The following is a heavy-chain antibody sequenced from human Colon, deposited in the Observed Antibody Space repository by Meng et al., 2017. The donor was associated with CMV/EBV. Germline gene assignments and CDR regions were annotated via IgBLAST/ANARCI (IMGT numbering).Heavy chain of an antibody. CDR1: SFNVVNTY. CDR2: IYSGGPM. J-gene: IGHJ3*02. Sequence: GASLPLSCAGSSFNVVNTYLSWVRQAPGKGLEWVALIYSGGPMHYADSVKGRFTISRDNSKNILYLQMNSLRADDTAVYYCARGSGPLFPGAFDIWGQGTMVTVSS. CDR3: ARGSGPLFPGAFDI. V-gene: IGHV3-53*01. D-gene: IGHD3-10*02.